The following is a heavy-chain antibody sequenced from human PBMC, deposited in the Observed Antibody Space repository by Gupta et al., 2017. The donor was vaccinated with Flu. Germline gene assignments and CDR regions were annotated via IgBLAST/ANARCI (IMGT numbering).Heavy chain of an antibody. Sequence: QVQLVEAGGGVVQPGGSLRLSCVASGFRFRDFAMHWVRQAPGKGLEWVAAVSYDGDNKYYGNAVQGRFIISRDNSNNMVYLQMNNVRPEDTAIYYCAKCTSTWNTYSYYHGMDVWGHGTTVSVSS. CDR1: GFRFRDFA. CDR2: VSYDGDNK. CDR3: AKCTSTWNTYSYYHGMDV. J-gene: IGHJ6*02. D-gene: IGHD1-1*01. V-gene: IGHV3-30*18.